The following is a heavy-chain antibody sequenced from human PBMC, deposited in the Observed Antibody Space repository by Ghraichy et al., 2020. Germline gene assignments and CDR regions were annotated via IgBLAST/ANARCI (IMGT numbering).Heavy chain of an antibody. CDR3: AIPRGGFDAFDI. CDR1: GFTFSSYS. J-gene: IGHJ3*02. D-gene: IGHD3-10*01. V-gene: IGHV3-21*01. CDR2: ISSSSSYI. Sequence: GGSLRLSCAASGFTFSSYSMNWVRQAPGKGLEWVSSISSSSSYIYYADSVKGRFTISRDNAKNSLYLQMNSLRAEDTAVYYCAIPRGGFDAFDIWGQGTMVTVSS.